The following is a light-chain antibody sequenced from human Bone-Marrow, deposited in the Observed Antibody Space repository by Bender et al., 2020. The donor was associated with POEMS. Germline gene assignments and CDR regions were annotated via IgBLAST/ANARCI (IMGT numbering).Light chain of an antibody. V-gene: IGLV1-40*01. CDR2: ADS. Sequence: QSVLTQPPSVSGAPGQGVTISCTGSSSNIGADYDVHWYQQLPGTAPKLLVYADSNRPSGVPDRFSGSRSGTSASLAITGLRTEDEGDYYCAAWDDSLSGPVFGGGTKLTVL. J-gene: IGLJ2*01. CDR1: SSNIGADYD. CDR3: AAWDDSLSGPV.